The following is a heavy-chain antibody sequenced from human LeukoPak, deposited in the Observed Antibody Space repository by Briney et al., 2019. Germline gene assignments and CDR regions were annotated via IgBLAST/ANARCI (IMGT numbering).Heavy chain of an antibody. CDR3: VRGGHFDY. Sequence: SQTLSLTCAISGDSVSSSSSAWNWVRQSPSRGLEWLGRTYYRSKWYNDYAESVKRRIAINPDTSKNQFSLHLNSVTPEDTAVYYCVRGGHFDYWGQGTLVTVSS. V-gene: IGHV6-1*01. CDR2: TYYRSKWYN. J-gene: IGHJ4*02. CDR1: GDSVSSSSSA. D-gene: IGHD3-16*01.